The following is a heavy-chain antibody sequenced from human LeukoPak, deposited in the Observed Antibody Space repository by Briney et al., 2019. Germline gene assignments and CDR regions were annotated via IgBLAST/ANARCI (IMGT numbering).Heavy chain of an antibody. V-gene: IGHV3-15*01. CDR2: IKSKTDGGTT. D-gene: IGHD6-19*01. Sequence: GGSLRLSCAASGFTFSNAWMSWVRQAPGKGLEWVGRIKSKTDGGTTDYAAPVKGRFTISRDDSKNTLYLQMNSLKTEDTAVYYCTTVRRAVAGPIDYWGQGTLATVSS. CDR3: TTVRRAVAGPIDY. CDR1: GFTFSNAW. J-gene: IGHJ4*02.